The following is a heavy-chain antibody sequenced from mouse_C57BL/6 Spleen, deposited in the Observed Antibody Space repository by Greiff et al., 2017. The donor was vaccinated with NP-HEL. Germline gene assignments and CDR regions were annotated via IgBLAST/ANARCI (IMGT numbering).Heavy chain of an antibody. CDR2: ISDGGSYT. Sequence: EVQRVESGGGLVKPGGSLKLSCAASGFTFSSYAMSWVRQTPEKRLEWVATISDGGSYTYYPDNVKGRFTISRDNAKNNLYLQMSHLKSEDTAMYYCSRDSWDYYAMDYWGQGTSVTVSS. CDR1: GFTFSSYA. J-gene: IGHJ4*01. D-gene: IGHD4-1*01. V-gene: IGHV5-4*01. CDR3: SRDSWDYYAMDY.